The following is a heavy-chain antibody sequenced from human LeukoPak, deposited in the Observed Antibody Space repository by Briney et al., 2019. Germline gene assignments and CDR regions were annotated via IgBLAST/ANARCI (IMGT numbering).Heavy chain of an antibody. Sequence: PSETLSLTCTVSGGSISSYFWSWVRQPPGKRLEWIGYISYSGGTNYNPSLKSRVTISVDTSKNQFSLRLSSVTAADTAVYYCARGNGVNWFDYWGQGTLVTVSS. J-gene: IGHJ5*01. CDR2: ISYSGGT. CDR3: ARGNGVNWFDY. D-gene: IGHD1-1*01. V-gene: IGHV4-59*01. CDR1: GGSISSYF.